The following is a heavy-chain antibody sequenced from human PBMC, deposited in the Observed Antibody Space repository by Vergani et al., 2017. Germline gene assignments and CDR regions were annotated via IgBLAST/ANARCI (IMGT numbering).Heavy chain of an antibody. D-gene: IGHD2-2*01. CDR2: INNNGGST. CDR3: AKVGGSTSCPYGEGAFDV. J-gene: IGHJ3*01. V-gene: IGHV3-23*01. CDR1: GFTFNSYA. Sequence: QLLESGGGLIQPGGSLRLSCAASGFTFNSYAMTWVRQAPGKGLEWVSGINNNGGSTYYADSVKGRFTISRDNSKNTLYLQMTDLRAEDTATYYCAKVGGSTSCPYGEGAFDVWGHGTMVTVSS.